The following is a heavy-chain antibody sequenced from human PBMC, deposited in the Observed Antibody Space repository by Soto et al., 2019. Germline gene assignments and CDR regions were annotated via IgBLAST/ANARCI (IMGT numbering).Heavy chain of an antibody. V-gene: IGHV5-51*01. CDR3: ARHQAARGYYCYYGMDV. CDR2: IYPGDSDT. Sequence: GESLKISCKGSGYSFTSYWIGWVRQMPGKGLEWMGIIYPGDSDTRYSPSFQGQVTISADKSISTAYLQWSSLKASDTAMYYCARHQAARGYYCYYGMDVWGQGTTVTVSS. J-gene: IGHJ6*02. CDR1: GYSFTSYW. D-gene: IGHD6-6*01.